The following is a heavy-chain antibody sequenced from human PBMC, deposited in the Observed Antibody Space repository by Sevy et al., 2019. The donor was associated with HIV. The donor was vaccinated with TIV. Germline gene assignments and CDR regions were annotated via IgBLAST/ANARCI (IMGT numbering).Heavy chain of an antibody. CDR2: YDPEDAET. Sequence: ASVNVSCKVSGKTLTALAIHWVRQAPGKGLEWMATYDPEDAETYYAQRFQGRVTMTEDTSTDTAYMEMSSLGSEDTAVFYCAGTKDYYDNSGDPFDYWGQGTLVTVSS. V-gene: IGHV1-24*01. CDR1: GKTLTALA. CDR3: AGTKDYYDNSGDPFDY. J-gene: IGHJ4*02. D-gene: IGHD3-22*01.